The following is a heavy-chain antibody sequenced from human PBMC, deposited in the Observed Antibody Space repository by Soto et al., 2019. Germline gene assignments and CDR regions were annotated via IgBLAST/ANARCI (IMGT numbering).Heavy chain of an antibody. J-gene: IGHJ4*02. CDR3: ARVVAELGYVFDY. Sequence: GGSLRLSCAASGFTVSINCMSWFRQAPGKGLECVSVIYSGGSTYYADSVKGRFTISRHNSKNTLYLQMNSLRAEDTAVYYCARVVAELGYVFDYWGQGNQLTVSS. CDR2: IYSGGST. CDR1: GFTVSINC. V-gene: IGHV3-53*04. D-gene: IGHD1-7*01.